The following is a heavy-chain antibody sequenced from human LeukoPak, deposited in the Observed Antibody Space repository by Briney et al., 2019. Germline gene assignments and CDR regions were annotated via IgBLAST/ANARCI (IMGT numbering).Heavy chain of an antibody. J-gene: IGHJ5*02. CDR2: IKQDGSEI. CDR1: GFAFSNSW. V-gene: IGHV3-7*03. Sequence: GGSLRLSCAASGFAFSNSWMSWVRQAPGKGLEWVANIKQDGSEIYYVDSVKGRFTISRDNAKNSLYLQMNSLRAEDTAAYYCAGARFDPWGQGTLVTVSS. CDR3: AGARFDP.